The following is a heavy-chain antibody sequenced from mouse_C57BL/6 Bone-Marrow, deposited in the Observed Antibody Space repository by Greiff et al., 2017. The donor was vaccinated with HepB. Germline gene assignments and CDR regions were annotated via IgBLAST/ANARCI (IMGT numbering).Heavy chain of an antibody. J-gene: IGHJ3*01. CDR3: ARSLWYYVFAY. CDR2: IDPSDSET. CDR1: GYTFTSYW. V-gene: IGHV1-52*01. Sequence: VQLQQPGAELVRPGSSVKLSCKASGYTFTSYWMHWVKQRPIQGLEWIGNIDPSDSETHYNQKFKDKATLTVDKSSSTDYMQLSSLTSEDSAVYFCARSLWYYVFAYWGQGTRVTVSA. D-gene: IGHD1-1*01.